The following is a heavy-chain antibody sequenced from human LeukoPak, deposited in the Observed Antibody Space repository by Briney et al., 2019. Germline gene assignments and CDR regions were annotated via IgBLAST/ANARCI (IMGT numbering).Heavy chain of an antibody. J-gene: IGHJ4*02. CDR2: ISAYNGNT. D-gene: IGHD1-26*01. CDR1: GYTFTSYG. CDR3: ARDSGSYPRHTDY. Sequence: ASVKVSCKASGYTFTSYGISCVRKAPGQGLEWMGWISAYNGNTTYAQKLQGRVTMTPDKSTRTAYMALGSLRSDDTDVYYCARDSGSYPRHTDYWGQETLVTVSS. V-gene: IGHV1-18*01.